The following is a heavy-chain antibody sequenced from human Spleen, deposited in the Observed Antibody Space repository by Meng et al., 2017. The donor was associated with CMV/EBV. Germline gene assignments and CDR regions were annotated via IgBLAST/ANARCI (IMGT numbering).Heavy chain of an antibody. Sequence: ASVKVSCKASGYTFTSYYMHWVRQAPGQGLEWMGIINPSGGSTSYAQKFQGRVTMTRDTSTSTVYMELSSLRSEDTAVYYCARGAVVIIPAAKIWDYYYGMDVWGQGTTVTVSS. CDR1: GYTFTSYY. CDR3: ARGAVVIIPAAKIWDYYYGMDV. D-gene: IGHD2-2*01. CDR2: INPSGGST. J-gene: IGHJ6*02. V-gene: IGHV1-46*01.